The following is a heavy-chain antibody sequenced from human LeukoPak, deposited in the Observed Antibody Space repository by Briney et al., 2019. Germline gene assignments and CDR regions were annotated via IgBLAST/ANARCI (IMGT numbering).Heavy chain of an antibody. CDR1: GFSFSDYD. CDR2: ISGRSSHV. Sequence: GGPLRLSCSASGFSFSDYDMNWFRQAPGKGLEWISSISGRSSHVYYGDSMKGRFSISRDNAMNSVFLQMNSLGVDDTAVYYCGRAFPPLRTASAGDLWGQGTLVTVSS. V-gene: IGHV3-21*01. J-gene: IGHJ4*02. D-gene: IGHD3-16*01. CDR3: GRAFPPLRTASAGDL.